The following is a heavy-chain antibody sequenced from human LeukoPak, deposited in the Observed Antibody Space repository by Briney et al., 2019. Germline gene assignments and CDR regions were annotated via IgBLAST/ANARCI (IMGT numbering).Heavy chain of an antibody. CDR3: ARALRWHYYFDY. V-gene: IGHV4-30-4*08. D-gene: IGHD4-23*01. Sequence: PSETLSLTCTVSGGSISSGDYYWSWIRQPPGKGLEWIGYIYYSGSTYYNPSLKSRVTISVDTSKHQFSLKLSSVTAADTAVYYCARALRWHYYFDYWGQGTLVTVSS. CDR2: IYYSGST. J-gene: IGHJ4*02. CDR1: GGSISSGDYY.